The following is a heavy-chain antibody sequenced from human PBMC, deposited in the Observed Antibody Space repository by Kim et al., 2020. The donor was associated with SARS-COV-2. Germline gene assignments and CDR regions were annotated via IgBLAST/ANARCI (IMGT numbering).Heavy chain of an antibody. Sequence: ASVKVSCKASGYTFTSYDINWVRQATGQGLEWMGWMNPNSGTTGYAQKFQGIVTLTRNTSISTAYMELSSLTSEDTAVYYCARIISSGLYYFYYYGMDVWGQGATVTVS. CDR3: ARIISSGLYYFYYYGMDV. CDR1: GYTFTSYD. CDR2: MNPNSGTT. D-gene: IGHD6-6*01. V-gene: IGHV1-8*01. J-gene: IGHJ6*02.